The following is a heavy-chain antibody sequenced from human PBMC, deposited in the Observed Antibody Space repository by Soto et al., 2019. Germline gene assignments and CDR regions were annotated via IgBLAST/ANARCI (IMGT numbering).Heavy chain of an antibody. J-gene: IGHJ4*02. CDR2: IYYSGST. D-gene: IGHD4-4*01. V-gene: IGHV4-59*01. CDR1: GGSISSYY. Sequence: PSETLSLTCTVSGGSISSYYWSWIRQPPGKGLEWIGYIYYSGSTNYNPSLKSRVTISVDTSKNQFSLKLSSVTAADTAVYYCAREGDYSTFDYWGQGTLVTVSS. CDR3: AREGDYSTFDY.